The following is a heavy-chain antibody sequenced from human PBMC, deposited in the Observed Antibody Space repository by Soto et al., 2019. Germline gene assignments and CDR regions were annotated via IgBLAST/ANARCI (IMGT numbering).Heavy chain of an antibody. Sequence: GGSLRLSCAASGFTFSSYSMNWVRQAPGKGLEWVSSISSSSSYIYYADSVKGRFTISRDNAKNSLYLQMNSLRAEDTAVYYCAREIQLWLPPGGMDVWGHGTTVTVSS. CDR2: ISSSSSYI. J-gene: IGHJ6*02. V-gene: IGHV3-21*01. CDR1: GFTFSSYS. D-gene: IGHD5-18*01. CDR3: AREIQLWLPPGGMDV.